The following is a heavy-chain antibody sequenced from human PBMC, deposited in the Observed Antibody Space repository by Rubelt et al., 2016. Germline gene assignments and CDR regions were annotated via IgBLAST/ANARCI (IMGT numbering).Heavy chain of an antibody. CDR1: GYTFTTYG. D-gene: IGHD4-23*01. J-gene: IGHJ4*02. CDR2: ISHYRGNT. Sequence: QVQLVQSGAEVKKPGASVKVSCKASGYTFTTYGISWVRTAPGQGLEWMGWISHYRGNTNCAQKPRRRVTMTTDTSTRTAYSELRSLGSDDTAVYYCAITRPDYGGHSWAKGNDYWGQGTLVTVSS. CDR3: AITRPDYGGHSWAKGNDY. V-gene: IGHV1-18*01.